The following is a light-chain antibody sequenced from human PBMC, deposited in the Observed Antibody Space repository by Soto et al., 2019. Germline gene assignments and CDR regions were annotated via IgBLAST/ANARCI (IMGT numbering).Light chain of an antibody. CDR1: QSVSNS. J-gene: IGKJ1*01. CDR3: QHYGSSRT. CDR2: DAS. V-gene: IGKV3-20*01. Sequence: EIVLTQSTGTRSLSPGERATLSCRASQSVSNSLAWYQQRPGQAPRLLIYDASSRATGIPDRFSGSGSGTDFTLTISRLEPEDFAVYYCQHYGSSRTFGKGTKIEIK.